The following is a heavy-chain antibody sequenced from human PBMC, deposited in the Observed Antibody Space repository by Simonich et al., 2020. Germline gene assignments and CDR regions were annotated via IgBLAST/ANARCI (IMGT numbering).Heavy chain of an antibody. CDR2: IIRSSSTI. CDR1: GFTFSSYS. V-gene: IGHV3-48*01. D-gene: IGHD5-12*01. CDR3: ARDSSYYAFDI. Sequence: EVQLVESGGGLVQPGGSLRLSCAASGFTFSSYSMNWVRQAPGKWLEWVSYIIRSSSTIYYADPVKGRFTISRDNAKNSLYLQMNSLRAEDTAVYYCARDSSYYAFDIWGQGTMVTVSS. J-gene: IGHJ3*02.